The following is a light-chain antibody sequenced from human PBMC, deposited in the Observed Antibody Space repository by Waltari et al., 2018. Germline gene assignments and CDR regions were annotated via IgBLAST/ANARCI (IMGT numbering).Light chain of an antibody. J-gene: IGKJ1*01. CDR1: ERISRW. CDR3: QQYNTYPWT. V-gene: IGKV1-5*03. CDR2: QAS. Sequence: DIQMTQSPSTLSASVGDRVTITCRASERISRWLAWYQQKPGMAPKLLIYQASSLEDGVPSRFSGSGFETEFSLSTSSLQPEDFTTYYCQQYNTYPWTFGQGTKVEIK.